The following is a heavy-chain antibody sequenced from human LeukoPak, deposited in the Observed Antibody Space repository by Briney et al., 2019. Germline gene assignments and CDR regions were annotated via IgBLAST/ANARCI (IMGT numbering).Heavy chain of an antibody. CDR1: RFTFSTYA. J-gene: IGHJ6*03. CDR2: ISGSGGST. D-gene: IGHD6-19*01. CDR3: AKEGGTVAGFYYYYMDV. V-gene: IGHV3-23*01. Sequence: GGSLRLSCAASRFTFSTYAMSWVRQAPGKWLESLSAISGSGGSTYYADSVKGRFTISRDNSKNTLYLQMNSLRAEDTAVYYCAKEGGTVAGFYYYYMDVWGKGTTVTVSS.